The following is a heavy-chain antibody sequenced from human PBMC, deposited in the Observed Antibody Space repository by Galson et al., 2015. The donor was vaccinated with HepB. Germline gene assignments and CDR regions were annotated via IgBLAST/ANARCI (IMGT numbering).Heavy chain of an antibody. D-gene: IGHD1-26*01. V-gene: IGHV3-7*01. J-gene: IGHJ4*02. CDR2: IKQDGREK. Sequence: SLRLSCAGSGFNSSIFWMSWVRQAPGKGLEWVADIKQDGREKYSVGPVKGRFTISRDNAGNSLYLQMNSLRGEDTALYYCARSSGGYFDSWGQGILVTVSS. CDR3: ARSSGGYFDS. CDR1: GFNSSIFW.